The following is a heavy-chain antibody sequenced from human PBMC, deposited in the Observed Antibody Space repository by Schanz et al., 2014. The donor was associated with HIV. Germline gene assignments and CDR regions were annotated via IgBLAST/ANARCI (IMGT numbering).Heavy chain of an antibody. CDR1: GGTFINYA. D-gene: IGHD6-13*01. CDR2: ITPLFGTS. CDR3: ARDSPVAAGTLDY. J-gene: IGHJ4*02. Sequence: QVQLVQSGAEVKKPGSSVKVFCRASGGTFINYAFSWVRQAPGQGLEWMGGITPLFGTSNYALKFQGRATITADESTSTAYMELSSLRSEDTAVYYCARDSPVAAGTLDYWGQGTLVTVSS. V-gene: IGHV1-69*01.